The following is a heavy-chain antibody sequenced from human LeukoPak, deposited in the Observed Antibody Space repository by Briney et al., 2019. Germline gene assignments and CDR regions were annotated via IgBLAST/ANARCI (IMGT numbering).Heavy chain of an antibody. D-gene: IGHD2-2*01. Sequence: GGSLRLSCAASGFTFSTYAMHWVRQAPGKGLEYVSAISSNGGSTYYANSVKGRFTISRDNSKNTLYLQMGSLRAEDMAVYYCARCSSTSCLLDYWGQGTLVTVSS. CDR1: GFTFSTYA. V-gene: IGHV3-64*01. CDR3: ARCSSTSCLLDY. J-gene: IGHJ4*02. CDR2: ISSNGGST.